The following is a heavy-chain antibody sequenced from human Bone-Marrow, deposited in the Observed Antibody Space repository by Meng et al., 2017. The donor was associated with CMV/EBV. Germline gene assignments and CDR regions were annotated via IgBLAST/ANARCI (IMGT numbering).Heavy chain of an antibody. V-gene: IGHV3-23*01. CDR3: AKDRSSSFYYFDY. CDR1: GFTFSGSA. Sequence: GSLKISCAASGFTFSGSAMSWVRQAPGKGLEWVSTISGGGGSTYSADSVKGRFTISRDSSKNTVYLQMNTLRAEDTAIYYCAKDRSSSFYYFDYWGQGTLVTVSS. J-gene: IGHJ4*02. D-gene: IGHD6-13*01. CDR2: ISGGGGST.